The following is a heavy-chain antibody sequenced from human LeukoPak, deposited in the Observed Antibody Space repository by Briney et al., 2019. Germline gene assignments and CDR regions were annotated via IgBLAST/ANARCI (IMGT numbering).Heavy chain of an antibody. J-gene: IGHJ3*02. CDR1: GSTFSTYA. D-gene: IGHD3-10*01. Sequence: PGGSLRLSCAASGSTFSTYALHWIRQAPGKGLEWVAAITSDGSKKYYADSVKGRFTISRDNSKNTLYMQMNSLRADDTAVYFCARTSLHYFGSGSYSLDVFDIWGQGTMVTVSS. CDR3: ARTSLHYFGSGSYSLDVFDI. CDR2: ITSDGSKK. V-gene: IGHV3-30-3*02.